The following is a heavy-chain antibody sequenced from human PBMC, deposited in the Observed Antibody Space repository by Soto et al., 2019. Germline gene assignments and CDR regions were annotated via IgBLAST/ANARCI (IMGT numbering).Heavy chain of an antibody. Sequence: QITLKESGPTLVKPTQTLTLTCTFSGFSLSSGGVGVAWIRQPPGKALEWLAVFYWDDDKRYSPSLKTRLTITNASPKNQVVLTMTNMDPVDTVTYYFALEVASINHYYFDKDLWGQGTTVTVSS. V-gene: IGHV2-5*02. CDR1: GFSLSSGGVG. CDR3: ALEVASINHYYFDKDL. D-gene: IGHD2-21*01. J-gene: IGHJ6*02. CDR2: FYWDDDK.